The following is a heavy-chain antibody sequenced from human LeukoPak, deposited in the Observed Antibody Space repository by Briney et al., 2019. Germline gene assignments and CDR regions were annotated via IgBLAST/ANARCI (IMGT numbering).Heavy chain of an antibody. V-gene: IGHV4-39*07. J-gene: IGHJ4*02. Sequence: PSETLSLTCTVSGGSVSSGSYYWSWIRQPPGKGLEWIGEINHSGSTNYNPSLKSRVTISVDTSKNQFSLKLSSVTAADTAVCYCARGRGVRGVNRLDYWGQGTLVTVSS. CDR2: INHSGST. D-gene: IGHD3-10*01. CDR3: ARGRGVRGVNRLDY. CDR1: GGSVSSGSYY.